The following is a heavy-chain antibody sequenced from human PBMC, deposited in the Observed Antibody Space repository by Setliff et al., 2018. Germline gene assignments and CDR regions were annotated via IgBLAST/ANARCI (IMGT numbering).Heavy chain of an antibody. V-gene: IGHV4-34*09. CDR3: ARAPGYCSGGSCYLGYYYYYMDV. J-gene: IGHJ6*03. CDR1: GGTFSDYY. Sequence: SETLSLTCAASGGTFSDYYWTWIRQPPGKGLEWVGEINHSGSANYNPSLKSRVTISVDTSKNQFSLKLSSVTAADTAVYYCARAPGYCSGGSCYLGYYYYYMDVWGKGTTVTVSS. D-gene: IGHD2-15*01. CDR2: INHSGSA.